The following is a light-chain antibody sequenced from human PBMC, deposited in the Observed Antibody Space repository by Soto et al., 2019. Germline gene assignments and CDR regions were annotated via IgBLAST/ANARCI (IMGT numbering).Light chain of an antibody. CDR3: NSYAGSNNYVV. V-gene: IGLV2-8*01. CDR2: DVS. Sequence: QYALTQPPSASGSPGQSVTISCTGTSSDVGGYIYVSWYQQHPGKAPKLMIYDVSKRPSGVPDRFSGSRSGNTASLTVSGLHAADEADYYCNSYAGSNNYVVFGGGTKVTVL. J-gene: IGLJ2*01. CDR1: SSDVGGYIY.